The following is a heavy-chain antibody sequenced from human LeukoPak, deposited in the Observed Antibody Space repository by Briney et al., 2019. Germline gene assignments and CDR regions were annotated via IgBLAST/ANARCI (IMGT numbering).Heavy chain of an antibody. CDR3: AREDDSSGYYWFDP. CDR1: GGSISSSSYY. D-gene: IGHD3-22*01. Sequence: SETLSLTCTVSGGSISSSSYYWGWIRQPPGKGLEWIGSIYYSGSTYYNPSLKSRVTISVDTSKNQFSLKLSSVTAADTAVYYCAREDDSSGYYWFDPWGQGTLVTVSS. J-gene: IGHJ5*02. V-gene: IGHV4-39*02. CDR2: IYYSGST.